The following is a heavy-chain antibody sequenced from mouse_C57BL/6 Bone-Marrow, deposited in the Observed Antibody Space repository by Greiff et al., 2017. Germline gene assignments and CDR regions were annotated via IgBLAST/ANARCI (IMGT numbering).Heavy chain of an antibody. CDR1: GFTFSSYG. D-gene: IGHD1-1*01. CDR2: ISSGGSYT. J-gene: IGHJ2*01. Sequence: EVKLVESGGDLVKPGGSLKLSCAASGFTFSSYGMSWVRQTPDKRLEWVATISSGGSYTYYPDSVKGRFTISRDNAKNTLYLQMSSLKSEDTAMYDCARQKGYYYGSSRYFDYWGQGTTLTVSS. V-gene: IGHV5-6*01. CDR3: ARQKGYYYGSSRYFDY.